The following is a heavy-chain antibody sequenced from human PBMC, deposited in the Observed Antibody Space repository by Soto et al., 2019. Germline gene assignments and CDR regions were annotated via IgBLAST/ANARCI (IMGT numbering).Heavy chain of an antibody. D-gene: IGHD2-15*01. CDR3: AHGALGYCSGGSFYSAGYYYSGMDV. CDR1: GFSLSTSGVG. CDR2: IYWNDDK. J-gene: IGHJ6*02. V-gene: IGHV2-5*01. Sequence: SGPTLVNPTQTLTLTCTFSGFSLSTSGVGVGWIRQPPGKALEWLALIYWNDDKRYGPSLKSRLTITKDTSKNQVVLTMTNMDPVDTATYYCAHGALGYCSGGSFYSAGYYYSGMDVWGQGTTVTVSS.